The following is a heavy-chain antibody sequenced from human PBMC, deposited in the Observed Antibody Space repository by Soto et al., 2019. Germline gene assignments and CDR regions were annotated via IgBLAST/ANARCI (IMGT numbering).Heavy chain of an antibody. Sequence: QVHLVQSGGDVVQPGRSLRLSCAASGFTFSNYGFHWLRQAPGKGLEWVGVIWYDGSKKYYVDSVRGRFTISRDNSKDTLYLQTESLGVEDTAVYYCARGRSTNWYPPLDYWGQGPLVNVSA. CDR1: GFTFSNYG. J-gene: IGHJ4*02. CDR3: ARGRSTNWYPPLDY. V-gene: IGHV3-33*01. CDR2: IWYDGSKK. D-gene: IGHD6-13*01.